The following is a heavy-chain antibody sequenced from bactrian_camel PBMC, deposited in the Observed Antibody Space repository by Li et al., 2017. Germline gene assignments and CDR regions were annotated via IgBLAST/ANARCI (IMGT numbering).Heavy chain of an antibody. V-gene: IGHV3S9*01. CDR1: ARNISSYS. J-gene: IGHJ4*01. Sequence: HVQLVESGGDSVQAGGSLSLSCVGSARNISSYSMGWFRQIPGKAREGVAGIDADGSTRYADSVKGRFTISKDNAKNTLYLQMNDLKPEDTAMYYCAEAPYRDGFSTKCRGQGTQVTVS. D-gene: IGHD4*01. CDR2: IDADGST. CDR3: AEAPYRDGFSTKC.